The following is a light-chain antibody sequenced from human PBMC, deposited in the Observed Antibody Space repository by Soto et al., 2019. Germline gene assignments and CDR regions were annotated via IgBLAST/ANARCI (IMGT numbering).Light chain of an antibody. Sequence: QSALTQPRSVSGSPGQSVANACAGTSSDVGRYNYVSWYQQYPGKAPKLIIYDVTKRPSGVPDRFSGSKSGNTASLTISGLQAEDEADYYCCSFAGLFGGGTKLTVL. CDR1: SSDVGRYNY. CDR3: CSFAGL. CDR2: DVT. J-gene: IGLJ2*01. V-gene: IGLV2-11*01.